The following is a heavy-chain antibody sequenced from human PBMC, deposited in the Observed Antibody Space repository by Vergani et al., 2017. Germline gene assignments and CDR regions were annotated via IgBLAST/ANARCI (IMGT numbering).Heavy chain of an antibody. Sequence: QVQLVQSGAEVKKPGASVKVSCKASGYTFTGYYMHWVRQAPGQGLEWMGWINPNSGGTNYAQKFQGRVTMTRDTSISPAYMELSRLRSDDTAVYYCARLGEASSGYYYEYYFDYWGQGTLVTVSS. D-gene: IGHD3-22*01. V-gene: IGHV1-2*02. CDR2: INPNSGGT. CDR1: GYTFTGYY. J-gene: IGHJ4*02. CDR3: ARLGEASSGYYYEYYFDY.